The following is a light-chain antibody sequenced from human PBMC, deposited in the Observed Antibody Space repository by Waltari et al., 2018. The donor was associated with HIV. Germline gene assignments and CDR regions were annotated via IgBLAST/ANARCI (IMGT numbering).Light chain of an antibody. J-gene: IGKJ4*01. CDR1: QSVGSN. CDR3: QQYSDWPPLT. Sequence: EIVLTQSPGTLSVSPGERATLSCRASQSVGSNVAWYQQKPGQAPRLLMYGASSRVAGIPARFSGSGSGTDFTLTISGLQSEDFAVYFCQQYSDWPPLTFGGGTKVEIK. CDR2: GAS. V-gene: IGKV3D-15*01.